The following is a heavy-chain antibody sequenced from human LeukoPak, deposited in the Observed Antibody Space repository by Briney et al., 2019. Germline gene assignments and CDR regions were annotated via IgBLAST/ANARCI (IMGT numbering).Heavy chain of an antibody. J-gene: IGHJ5*02. V-gene: IGHV1-69*05. CDR1: GYTFTSYA. CDR3: ARVGRPARVVVTAMSYNWFDP. CDR2: IIPIFGTA. Sequence: GASVKVSCKASGYTFTSYAISWVRQAPGQGLEWMGGIIPIFGTANYAQKFQGRVTMTRNTSISTAYMELSSLRSEDTAVYYCARVGRPARVVVTAMSYNWFDPWGQGTLVTVSS. D-gene: IGHD2-21*02.